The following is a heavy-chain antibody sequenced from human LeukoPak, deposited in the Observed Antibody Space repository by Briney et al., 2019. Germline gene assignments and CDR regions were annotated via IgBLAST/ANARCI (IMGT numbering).Heavy chain of an antibody. CDR1: GGSISSYY. CDR3: AREPDNFWSGYYPYYSDY. CDR2: IKQDGSEK. J-gene: IGHJ4*02. Sequence: ETLSLTCTVSGGSISSYYWSWVRQAPGKGLEWVANIKQDGSEKYYVDSVKGRFTISRDNAKDSLYLQMNSLRAEDTAVYYCAREPDNFWSGYYPYYSDYWGQGTLVTVSS. D-gene: IGHD3-3*01. V-gene: IGHV3-7*03.